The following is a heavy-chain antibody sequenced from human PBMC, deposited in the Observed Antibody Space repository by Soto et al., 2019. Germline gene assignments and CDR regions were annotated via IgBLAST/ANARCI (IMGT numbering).Heavy chain of an antibody. CDR3: AKGDHYDSSTFAD. Sequence: QVPLVESGGGVVQPGRSLRLSCAASGFTFSSYGMHWVRQAPGKGLEWVAVISYDARNQYYADSAKGRVTISRDNSRNILYLQINSLRPEDTAVYYCAKGDHYDSSTFADWGQGTLVTVSS. V-gene: IGHV3-30*18. CDR2: ISYDARNQ. CDR1: GFTFSSYG. J-gene: IGHJ4*02. D-gene: IGHD3-22*01.